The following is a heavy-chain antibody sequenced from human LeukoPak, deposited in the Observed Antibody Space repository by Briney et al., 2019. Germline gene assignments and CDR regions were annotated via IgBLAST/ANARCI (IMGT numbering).Heavy chain of an antibody. V-gene: IGHV3-9*01. J-gene: IGHJ4*02. Sequence: GGSLRLPCAASGFTFDDYAMYWVRQAPGKGLEWVSGISWNSGSIGYADSVKGRFTISRDNAKNSLYLQMNSLRAEDTALYYCAKEGSSWYGGFDYWGQGTLVTVSS. D-gene: IGHD6-13*01. CDR1: GFTFDDYA. CDR2: ISWNSGSI. CDR3: AKEGSSWYGGFDY.